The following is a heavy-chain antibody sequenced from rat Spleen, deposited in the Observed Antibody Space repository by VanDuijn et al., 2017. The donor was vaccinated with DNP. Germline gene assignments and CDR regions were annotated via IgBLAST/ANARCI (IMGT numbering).Heavy chain of an antibody. V-gene: IGHV2S8*01. CDR2: ISSGGST. Sequence: QVQLKESGPGLVQPSQTLSLTCTVSGFSLINYGVSWVRQPPGKGLEWIAAISSGGSTDYNSAIKSRLSISRDTSKSQVFLKMNSLQTGDTAMYFCARRGLGPWGYFSYWGQGVMVTVSS. CDR1: GFSLINYG. D-gene: IGHD4-4*01. J-gene: IGHJ2*01. CDR3: ARRGLGPWGYFSY.